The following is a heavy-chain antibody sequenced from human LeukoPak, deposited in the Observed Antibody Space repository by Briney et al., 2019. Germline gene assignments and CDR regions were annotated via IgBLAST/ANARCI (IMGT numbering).Heavy chain of an antibody. D-gene: IGHD6-25*01. CDR3: TRGNKEGSATLDV. CDR1: GFTFSSYS. J-gene: IGHJ6*02. Sequence: GGSLRLSCAASGFTFSSYSMNWVRQAPGKGLEWVSYISSSSSTIYYADSVKGRFTISRDNAKNSPYLQMNSLRAEDTAVYYCTRGNKEGSATLDVWGQGTTVTVSS. V-gene: IGHV3-48*01. CDR2: ISSSSSTI.